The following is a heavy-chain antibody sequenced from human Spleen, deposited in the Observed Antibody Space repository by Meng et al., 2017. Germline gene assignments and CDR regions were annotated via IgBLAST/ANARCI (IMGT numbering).Heavy chain of an antibody. Sequence: GGSLRLSCAASGFTFSDYYMSWIRQAPGKGLEWVSYISGSGDIIYYADSVKGRFTISRDNAKNSLYLQINSLRAEDTAVYYCARMYGSGKIYYYYYGMDVWGQGTTVTVSS. V-gene: IGHV3-11*04. D-gene: IGHD3-10*01. J-gene: IGHJ6*02. CDR1: GFTFSDYY. CDR2: ISGSGDII. CDR3: ARMYGSGKIYYYYYGMDV.